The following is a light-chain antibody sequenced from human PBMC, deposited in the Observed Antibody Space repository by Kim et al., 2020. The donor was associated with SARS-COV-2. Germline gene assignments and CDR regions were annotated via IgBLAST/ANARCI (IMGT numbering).Light chain of an antibody. CDR3: LQDYRYPWT. CDR2: AAS. V-gene: IGKV1-6*01. CDR1: QDIGND. J-gene: IGKJ1*01. Sequence: AIQMTQSPSSLSASVGDRVTITCRSSQDIGNDLSWYQQKPGQAPKLLIYAASSLQSGVPSRFSGSGSGTGFTLTITSLQPEDFATYYCLQDYRYPWTFGQGTKVDIK.